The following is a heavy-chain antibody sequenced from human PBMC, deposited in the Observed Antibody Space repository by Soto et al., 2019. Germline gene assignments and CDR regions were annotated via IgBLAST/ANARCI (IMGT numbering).Heavy chain of an antibody. J-gene: IGHJ6*02. CDR2: ISAYNGNT. V-gene: IGHV1-18*01. CDR3: ARERYSNYVGYYYYGMDV. D-gene: IGHD4-4*01. Sequence: ASVKVSCKASGYTFTSYGISWVRQAPGQGLEWMGWISAYNGNTNYAQKLQGRVTMTTDTSTSTAYMELRSLRSDDTAVYYCARERYSNYVGYYYYGMDVWGQGTTVPVSS. CDR1: GYTFTSYG.